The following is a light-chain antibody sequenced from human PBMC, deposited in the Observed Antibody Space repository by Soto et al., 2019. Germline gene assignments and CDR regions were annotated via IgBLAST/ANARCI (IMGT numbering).Light chain of an antibody. V-gene: IGKV3-15*01. CDR3: HPYNDWRT. CDR2: GAS. Sequence: EVVMTQSPATLSVSPGERATLSCRASQSVSTNLAWYQQKPGQTPRLLIYGASTRATGIPARFSGSGSGTDFTLTISSLKSEDFAIYYCHPYNDWRTFGQGNKVESK. CDR1: QSVSTN. J-gene: IGKJ1*01.